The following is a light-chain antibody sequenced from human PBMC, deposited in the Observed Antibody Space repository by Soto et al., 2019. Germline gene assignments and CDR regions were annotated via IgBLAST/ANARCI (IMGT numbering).Light chain of an antibody. CDR1: QSVSTN. V-gene: IGKV3-15*01. J-gene: IGKJ5*01. CDR3: QQYNTWPPIT. Sequence: EIVMTQSPATLSESPGERATLSCRASQSVSTNLAWYQQKPGQAPRLLIFGASTRATGIPARFSGSGSGTEFTLTISSLQSENFAVYYCQQYNTWPPITFGPGTRLDIK. CDR2: GAS.